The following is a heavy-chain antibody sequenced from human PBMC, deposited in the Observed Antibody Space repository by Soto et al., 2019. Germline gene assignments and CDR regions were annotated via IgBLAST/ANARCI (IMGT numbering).Heavy chain of an antibody. CDR3: ARDSYYYDSSGPRGGMDV. D-gene: IGHD3-22*01. J-gene: IGHJ6*02. V-gene: IGHV3-21*01. CDR1: GFTFSSYR. CDR2: ISSSSSYI. Sequence: GGSLRLSCAASGFTFSSYRMNWVRQAPGKGLEWVSSISSSSSYIYYADAVKGRFTISRDNDKNSLYLQMNSLRAEDTAVYYCARDSYYYDSSGPRGGMDVWGQGTTVTVSS.